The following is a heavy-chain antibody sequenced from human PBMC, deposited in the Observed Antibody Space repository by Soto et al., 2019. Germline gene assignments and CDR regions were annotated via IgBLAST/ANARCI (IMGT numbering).Heavy chain of an antibody. CDR1: GFTFSRNW. Sequence: GGSLRLSCAASGFTFSRNWMNWVRQAPGEGLVWVARINRDGSTTNYADSVKGRFTISRDNAKNTLYLQMNSLRAEDTAVYYCATFRKEYYDFWSGSQSYYYYYMDVWGKGTTVTVSS. D-gene: IGHD3-3*01. CDR3: ATFRKEYYDFWSGSQSYYYYYMDV. V-gene: IGHV3-74*01. CDR2: INRDGSTT. J-gene: IGHJ6*03.